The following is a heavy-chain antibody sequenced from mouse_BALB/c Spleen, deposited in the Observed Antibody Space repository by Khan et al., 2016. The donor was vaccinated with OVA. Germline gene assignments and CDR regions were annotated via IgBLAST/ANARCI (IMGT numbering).Heavy chain of an antibody. CDR1: GYTFTDYS. Sequence: QIQLVQSRPELKKPGETVKISCKASGYTFTDYSMHWVKQAPGKGLKWMGWINTETGEPTYADDFKGRFAFSLETSASTAYLQINNLKNEDTATYFCARGHYGSSYYWGQGTTLTVSS. CDR3: ARGHYGSSYY. J-gene: IGHJ2*01. D-gene: IGHD1-1*01. V-gene: IGHV9-2-1*01. CDR2: INTETGEP.